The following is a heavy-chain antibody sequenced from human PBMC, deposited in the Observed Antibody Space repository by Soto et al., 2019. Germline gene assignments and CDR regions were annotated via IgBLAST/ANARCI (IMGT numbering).Heavy chain of an antibody. D-gene: IGHD6-6*01. J-gene: IGHJ3*02. Sequence: QVPLVQSGPEVTKPGASVKVSCKASGYTFSSYGISWVRQAPGQGLEWMGWISTYNGNPNYAQKFQGRVTMTTDTSTSTAYMELRSLRSDDTAVFYCARAPLYSTSSKSAFDIWGQGTVVTVSS. V-gene: IGHV1-18*01. CDR2: ISTYNGNP. CDR1: GYTFSSYG. CDR3: ARAPLYSTSSKSAFDI.